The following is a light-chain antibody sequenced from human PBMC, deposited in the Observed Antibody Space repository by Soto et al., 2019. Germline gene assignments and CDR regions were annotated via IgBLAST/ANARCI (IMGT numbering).Light chain of an antibody. J-gene: IGKJ1*01. Sequence: DVQMTQSPSTLSASVGDRVTITCRASQDIVIWLAWYQQKPGKAPRLLIYKSSTLQEGVPPRFSGRGAGTEFTLSIASLQPEDAATYYCQQYNLYRSFGQGTKVEI. V-gene: IGKV1-5*03. CDR2: KSS. CDR3: QQYNLYRS. CDR1: QDIVIW.